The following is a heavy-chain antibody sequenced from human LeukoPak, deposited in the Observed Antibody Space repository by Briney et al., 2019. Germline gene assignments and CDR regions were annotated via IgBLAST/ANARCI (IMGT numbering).Heavy chain of an antibody. CDR1: GFTFSSYA. J-gene: IGHJ4*02. V-gene: IGHV3-30*04. CDR2: ISYDGSNK. CDR3: ARDWNYGDYVGYFDY. D-gene: IGHD4-17*01. Sequence: GGSLILSCAASGFTFSSYAMHWVRQAPGKGLEWVAVISYDGSNKYYADSVKGRFTISRDNSKNTLYLQMNSLRAEDTAVYYCARDWNYGDYVGYFDYWGQGTLVTVSS.